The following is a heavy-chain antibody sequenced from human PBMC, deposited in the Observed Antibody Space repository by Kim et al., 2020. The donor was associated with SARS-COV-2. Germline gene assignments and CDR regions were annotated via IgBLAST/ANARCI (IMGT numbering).Heavy chain of an antibody. CDR1: GFTFSSYG. Sequence: GGSLRLSCAASGFTFSSYGMHWVRQAPGKGLEWVAVIWYDGSNKYYADSVKGRFTISRDNSKNTLYLQMNSLRAEDTAVYYCARDLNVYDYVWGSYRDYSCGMDVWGRGTTVPVSS. V-gene: IGHV3-33*01. D-gene: IGHD3-16*01. J-gene: IGHJ6*02. CDR3: ARDLNVYDYVWGSYRDYSCGMDV. CDR2: IWYDGSNK.